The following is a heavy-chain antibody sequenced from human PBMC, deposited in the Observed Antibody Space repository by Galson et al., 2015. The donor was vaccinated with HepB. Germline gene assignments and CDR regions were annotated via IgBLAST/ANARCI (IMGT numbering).Heavy chain of an antibody. Sequence: SVKVSCKATGYTFSNFDINWVRQAPGQGLEWMGWISIYNENTNYAQKFQGRVTMTTDTSTSTAYMELRSLSSDDTAVYYCARGGVGYYVDYWGQGTLVTVSS. J-gene: IGHJ4*02. V-gene: IGHV1-18*01. D-gene: IGHD3-3*01. CDR1: GYTFSNFD. CDR2: ISIYNENT. CDR3: ARGGVGYYVDY.